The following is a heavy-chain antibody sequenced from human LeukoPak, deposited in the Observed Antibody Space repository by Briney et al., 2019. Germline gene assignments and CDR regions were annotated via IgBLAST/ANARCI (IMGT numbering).Heavy chain of an antibody. CDR3: AKEPTTVAHWGEGGAFDI. CDR1: GFTFSSYG. Sequence: PGXSLRLSCAASGFTFSSYGMHWVRQAPGKGVEWVAFIRYDGSNKYYADSVKGGFTISRDNSENTLYLQMNSLRSEDTAVYYCAKEPTTVAHWGEGGAFDIWGQGTMVTVSS. CDR2: IRYDGSNK. J-gene: IGHJ3*02. V-gene: IGHV3-30*02. D-gene: IGHD4-23*01.